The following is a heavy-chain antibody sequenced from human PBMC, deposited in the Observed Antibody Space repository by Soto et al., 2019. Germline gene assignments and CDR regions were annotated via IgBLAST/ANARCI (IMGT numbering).Heavy chain of an antibody. J-gene: IGHJ4*02. CDR2: IYWDDDK. Sequence: QITLKESGATLVKHTQTLTLTCTCSGFSLSTSGVGVGWIRQPPGKALEWLALIYWDDDKRYSPSLKSRLTITKDTSKNQVVLTMTNMDPVDTATYYCAHSASLAAAGTYFDYWGQGTLVTVSS. D-gene: IGHD6-13*01. CDR1: GFSLSTSGVG. V-gene: IGHV2-5*02. CDR3: AHSASLAAAGTYFDY.